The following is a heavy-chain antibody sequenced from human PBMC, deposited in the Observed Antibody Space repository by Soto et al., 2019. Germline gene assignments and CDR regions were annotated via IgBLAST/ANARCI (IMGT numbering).Heavy chain of an antibody. CDR2: IVVGSGNT. Sequence: SVKVSCKASGFTFTSSAVQWVRQARGQRLEWIGWIVVGSGNTNYAQKFQERVTITRDMSTSTAYMELSSLRSEDTAVYYCAADHSGWYYYYYGMDVWGQGTTVTVSS. J-gene: IGHJ6*02. V-gene: IGHV1-58*01. D-gene: IGHD6-19*01. CDR3: AADHSGWYYYYYGMDV. CDR1: GFTFTSSA.